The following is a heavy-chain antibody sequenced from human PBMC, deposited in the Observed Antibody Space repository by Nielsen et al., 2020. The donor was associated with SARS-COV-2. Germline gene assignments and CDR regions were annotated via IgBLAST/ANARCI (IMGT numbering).Heavy chain of an antibody. D-gene: IGHD3-22*01. V-gene: IGHV3-33*06. CDR2: IWYDGSNK. CDR1: GFTFSSYG. Sequence: GGSLRLSCAASGFTFSSYGMHWVRQAPGKGLEWVAVIWYDGSNKYYADSVKGRFTISRDNSKNTPYLQMNSLRAEDTAVYYCAKDSIYDSSGYWGLWGQGTLVTVSS. J-gene: IGHJ4*02. CDR3: AKDSIYDSSGYWGL.